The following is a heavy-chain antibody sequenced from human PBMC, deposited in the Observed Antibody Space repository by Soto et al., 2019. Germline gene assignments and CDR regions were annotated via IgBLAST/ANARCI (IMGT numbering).Heavy chain of an antibody. CDR1: GFSLSTSGVG. J-gene: IGHJ5*02. V-gene: IGHV2-5*02. D-gene: IGHD4-17*01. CDR2: IYWDDDK. CDR3: AHTLFYGDVSWFDP. Sequence: QITLKESGPSLVKPTQTLTLTCTFSGFSLSTSGVGVAWIRKPPGQALEWLALIYWDDDKRYSPSLKTRLTITKATPKNQVVLTMTNMDPVDTATYYCAHTLFYGDVSWFDPWGQGTLVTVSS.